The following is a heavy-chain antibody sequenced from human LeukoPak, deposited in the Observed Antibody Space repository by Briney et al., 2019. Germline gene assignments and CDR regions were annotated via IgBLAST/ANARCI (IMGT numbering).Heavy chain of an antibody. CDR2: ISGSGGST. D-gene: IGHD1-26*01. CDR3: AKDGGGSYSYFDY. J-gene: IGHJ4*02. CDR1: GFRFSGYW. V-gene: IGHV3-23*01. Sequence: GGSLRLSCAASGFRFSGYWMNWVRQAPGKGLEWVSAISGSGGSTYYADSVKGRVTISRDNSKNTLYLQMNSLRAEDTAVYYCAKDGGGSYSYFDYWGQGTLVTVSS.